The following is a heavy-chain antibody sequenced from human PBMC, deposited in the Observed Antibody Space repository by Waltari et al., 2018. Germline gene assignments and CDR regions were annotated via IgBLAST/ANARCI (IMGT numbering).Heavy chain of an antibody. J-gene: IGHJ3*02. D-gene: IGHD3-22*01. CDR1: GFSFTGYW. Sequence: EGQLVESGGGCVQPGGSLRLSCEASGFSFTGYWMSWVRQAPGKGLEWVANIKQDGSEKNYVDSVKGRFTVSRDNAKKSLFLEMNSLRGEDTAVYYCARATYYYDNSGRGAFDIWGQGTRVTVSS. V-gene: IGHV3-7*01. CDR2: IKQDGSEK. CDR3: ARATYYYDNSGRGAFDI.